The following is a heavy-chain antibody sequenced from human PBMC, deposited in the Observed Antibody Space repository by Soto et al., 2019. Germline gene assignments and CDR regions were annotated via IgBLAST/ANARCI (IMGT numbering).Heavy chain of an antibody. CDR2: IFYTGST. J-gene: IGHJ6*02. CDR3: AREPLKCYGMDV. V-gene: IGHV4-30-4*01. Sequence: QVQLQESGPGLVKPSQTLSLTCTVSGGSISSGDYYWSWIRQSPGTGLEWIGYIFYTGSTYYNPSLRSRLAISVDTSKNQFSLKLSSVTAADAAVYYCAREPLKCYGMDVWGQGTTVTVSS. CDR1: GGSISSGDYY.